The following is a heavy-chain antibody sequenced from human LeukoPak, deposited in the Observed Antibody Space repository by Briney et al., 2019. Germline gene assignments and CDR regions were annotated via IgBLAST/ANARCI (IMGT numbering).Heavy chain of an antibody. CDR2: INHSGST. Sequence: SETLSLTCAVYGGSFSGSYWSWIRQPPGKGLEWIGEINHSGSTNYNPPLKSRVTISVDTSKNQFSRKLSSVTAADTAVYYCARGGPYCSSTSCYPSNRFDPWGHRTLVTVSS. CDR3: ARGGPYCSSTSCYPSNRFDP. D-gene: IGHD2-2*01. CDR1: GGSFSGSY. V-gene: IGHV4-34*01. J-gene: IGHJ5*02.